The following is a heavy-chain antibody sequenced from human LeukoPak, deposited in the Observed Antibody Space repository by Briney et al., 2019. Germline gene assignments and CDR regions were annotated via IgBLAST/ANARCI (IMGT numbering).Heavy chain of an antibody. J-gene: IGHJ4*02. CDR3: ARVRALRFLELIDY. D-gene: IGHD3-3*01. Sequence: TGGSLRLSCAASGFTFSSYWMSWVRQAPGKGLEWVANIKQDGSEKYYVDPVKGRFTISRDNAKNSLYLQMNSLRAEDTAVYYCARVRALRFLELIDYWGQGTLVTVSS. CDR1: GFTFSSYW. CDR2: IKQDGSEK. V-gene: IGHV3-7*01.